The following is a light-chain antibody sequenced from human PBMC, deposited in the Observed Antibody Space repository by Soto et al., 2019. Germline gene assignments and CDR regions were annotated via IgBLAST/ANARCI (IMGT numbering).Light chain of an antibody. V-gene: IGKV1-39*01. CDR1: QKIRTY. CDR2: SAS. Sequence: DIQMTQSPSAMSASVGDRVTITCRASQKIRTYLNWYQQKPGRAPKLLIHSASALPSGVPSRFSGSGSGTEFTLTMSGLQPEDFATYYCQQGHSTPYTFGQGTKVDIK. CDR3: QQGHSTPYT. J-gene: IGKJ2*01.